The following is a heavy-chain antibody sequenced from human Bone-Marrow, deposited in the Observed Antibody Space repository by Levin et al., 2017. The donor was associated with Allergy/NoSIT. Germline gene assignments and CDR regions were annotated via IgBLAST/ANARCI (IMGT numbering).Heavy chain of an antibody. J-gene: IGHJ4*02. CDR2: MYYSGSL. CDR3: ARHLRGTGTYIFDH. V-gene: IGHV4-59*08. Sequence: SETLSLTCTVSGDSIRSSTWSWIRQPPGKGLEWIGYMYYSGSLNYNPSLQSRVTISMDTSKNQFSLKLSSVTAADTAVYYCARHLRGTGTYIFDHWGQGILVAVSS. CDR1: GDSIRSST. D-gene: IGHD1-7*01.